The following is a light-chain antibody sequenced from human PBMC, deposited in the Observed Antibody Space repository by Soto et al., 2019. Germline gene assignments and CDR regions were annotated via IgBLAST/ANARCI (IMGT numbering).Light chain of an antibody. CDR1: QSVSNNY. CDR2: GAS. Sequence: EIMLTQSPCTLSLSQGERATLSCGASQSVSNNYLAWYQQKPGQAPRLLIYGASNRATGIPDRFSGSGSGTDFTLTISRLEPEDFAVYYCQQSGSSGTFGQGTKVDIK. V-gene: IGKV3-20*01. CDR3: QQSGSSGT. J-gene: IGKJ1*01.